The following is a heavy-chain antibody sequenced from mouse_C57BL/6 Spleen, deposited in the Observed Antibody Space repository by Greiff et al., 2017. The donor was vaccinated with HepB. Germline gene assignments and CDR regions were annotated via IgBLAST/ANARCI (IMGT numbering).Heavy chain of an antibody. V-gene: IGHV1-55*01. D-gene: IGHD1-1*01. CDR3: ARYCGSSSYAMDY. CDR1: GYTFTSYW. CDR2: IYPGSGST. J-gene: IGHJ4*01. Sequence: QVQLQQPGAELVKPGASVKMSCKASGYTFTSYWITWVKQRPGQGLEWIGDIYPGSGSTNYNEKFKSKATLTVDTSSSTAYMQLSSLTSEDSAVYYCARYCGSSSYAMDYWGQGTSVTVSS.